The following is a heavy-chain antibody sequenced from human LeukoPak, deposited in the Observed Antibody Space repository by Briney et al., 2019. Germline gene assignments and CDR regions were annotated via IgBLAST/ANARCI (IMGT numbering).Heavy chain of an antibody. Sequence: SETLSLTCTVSGGSISSGSYYWSWIRQPAGKGLEWIGRIYSSGSTNYNPSRKSRVTISVDTSKNQFSLKLSSVTAADTAVYYCAGERKGDSSGYYFDYGGQGTLVTVSS. CDR2: IYSSGST. D-gene: IGHD3-22*01. V-gene: IGHV4-61*02. CDR3: AGERKGDSSGYYFDY. J-gene: IGHJ4*02. CDR1: GGSISSGSYY.